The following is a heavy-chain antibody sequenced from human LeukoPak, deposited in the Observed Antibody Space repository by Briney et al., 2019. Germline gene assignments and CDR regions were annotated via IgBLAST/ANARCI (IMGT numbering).Heavy chain of an antibody. J-gene: IGHJ4*02. V-gene: IGHV4-59*01. CDR2: IYYSGST. CDR3: ARLGYCSGGSCYYLDY. Sequence: SETLSLTCTVSGGSISSYYWSWIRQPPGKGLEWIGYIYYSGSTNYNPSLKSRVTISVDTSKNQFSLKLSSVTAADTAVYYCARLGYCSGGSCYYLDYWGQGTLVTVSS. CDR1: GGSISSYY. D-gene: IGHD2-15*01.